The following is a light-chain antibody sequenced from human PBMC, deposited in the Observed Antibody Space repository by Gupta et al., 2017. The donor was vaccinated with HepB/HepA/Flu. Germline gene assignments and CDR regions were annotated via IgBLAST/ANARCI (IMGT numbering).Light chain of an antibody. J-gene: IGKJ4*01. CDR3: QQRSDWPLT. Sequence: EILLTQSPATLSLSPGERATLSCRASQSVDNFLGWYQQRPGQAPRLLIYDASNRATGIPARFSGSGSGTDFTLTISTLEPEDFAVYYCQQRSDWPLTFGGGTKVEIK. CDR1: QSVDNF. V-gene: IGKV3-11*01. CDR2: DAS.